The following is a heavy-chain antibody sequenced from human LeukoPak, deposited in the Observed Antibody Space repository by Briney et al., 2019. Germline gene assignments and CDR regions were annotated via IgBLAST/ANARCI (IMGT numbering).Heavy chain of an antibody. CDR3: AREVHYHGSGLLDY. J-gene: IGHJ4*02. D-gene: IGHD3-10*01. Sequence: ASVKVSCKASGYTFTSYGISWVRQAPGQGLEWMGWISAYNGNTNYAQKLQGTVTMTTDTSTSTAYMELRSLRSDDTAVYYCAREVHYHGSGLLDYWGQGTLVTVSS. V-gene: IGHV1-18*04. CDR1: GYTFTSYG. CDR2: ISAYNGNT.